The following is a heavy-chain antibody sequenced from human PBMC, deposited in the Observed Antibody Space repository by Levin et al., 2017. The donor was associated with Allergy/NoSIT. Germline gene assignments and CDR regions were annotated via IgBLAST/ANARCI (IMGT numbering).Heavy chain of an antibody. V-gene: IGHV1-69*13. D-gene: IGHD2-15*01. CDR1: GGTFSSYA. CDR2: IIPIFGTA. CDR3: ARDDLATQDVMDYYYGMDV. J-gene: IGHJ6*02. Sequence: ASVKVSCKASGGTFSSYAISWVRQAPGQGLEWMGGIIPIFGTANYAQKFQGRVTITADESTSTAYMELSSLRSEDTAVYYCARDDLATQDVMDYYYGMDVWGQGTTVTVSS.